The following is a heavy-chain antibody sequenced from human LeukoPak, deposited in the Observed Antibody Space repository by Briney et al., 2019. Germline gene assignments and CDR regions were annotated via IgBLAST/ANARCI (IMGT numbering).Heavy chain of an antibody. CDR1: GFVFSDYP. CDR3: AKDMDTMMIIFNPF. Sequence: GGSLRLSCSASGFVFSDYPLHWIRQSPGKGPEWVAVISFDGSHQYYADSVKGRFTVSRDTSKNTLYLQMDGLRVEDTAVYYCAKDMDTMMIIFNPFWGQGTLVTVSS. J-gene: IGHJ4*02. CDR2: ISFDGSHQ. D-gene: IGHD3-22*01. V-gene: IGHV3-30*07.